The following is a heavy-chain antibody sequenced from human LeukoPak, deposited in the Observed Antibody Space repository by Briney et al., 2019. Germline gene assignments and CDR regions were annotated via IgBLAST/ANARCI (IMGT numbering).Heavy chain of an antibody. CDR1: GFTFSSYA. CDR3: ARERAYCSSTSCSSRGDGMDV. CDR2: ISGSGGST. J-gene: IGHJ6*02. D-gene: IGHD2-2*01. Sequence: PGGSLRLSCAASGFTFSSYAMSWVRQAPGKGLEWVSAISGSGGSTYYADSVKGRFTISRDNSKNTLYLQMNSLRAEDTAVYYCARERAYCSSTSCSSRGDGMDVWGQGTTVTVSS. V-gene: IGHV3-23*01.